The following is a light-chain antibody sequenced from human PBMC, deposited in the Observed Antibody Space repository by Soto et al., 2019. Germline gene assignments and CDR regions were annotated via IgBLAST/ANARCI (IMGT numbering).Light chain of an antibody. CDR1: SSDVGGYNY. V-gene: IGLV2-14*01. CDR2: DVS. Sequence: QSVLTQPASVSGSPGQPITISCTGTSSDVGGYNYVSWYQQHPGKAPKVMIYDVSNRPSGVSNRFSGSKSGNTASLTISGLQAEDEADYYCNSYTTSSTYVFGTGTKVNVL. J-gene: IGLJ1*01. CDR3: NSYTTSSTYV.